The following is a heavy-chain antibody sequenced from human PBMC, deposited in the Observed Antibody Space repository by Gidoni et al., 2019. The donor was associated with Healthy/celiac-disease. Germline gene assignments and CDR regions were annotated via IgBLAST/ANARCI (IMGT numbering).Heavy chain of an antibody. CDR1: GHSFTSSW. V-gene: IGHV5-51*03. D-gene: IGHD7-27*01. CDR2: IHPGDSDT. Sequence: EVQLVPSGAEVKKPGESLKISCKGSGHSFTSSWIGWVRQMPGKGLEWMGIIHPGDSDTRYSPSFQGQVIISADKSITTAYLQWSSLKASDTAMYYCASWGRDGAAGAFDYWGQGTLVTVSS. J-gene: IGHJ4*02. CDR3: ASWGRDGAAGAFDY.